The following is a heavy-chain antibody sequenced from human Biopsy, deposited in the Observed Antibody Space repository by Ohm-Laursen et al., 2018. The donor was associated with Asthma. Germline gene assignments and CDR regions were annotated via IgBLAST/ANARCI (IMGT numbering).Heavy chain of an antibody. CDR2: TNERGVT. Sequence: PSDTLSLTCDVYPGSFSGFFWTWIRQSPGKGLEWIGETNERGVTNNNPSLKSRVIISIDTYWNRVSLKLTSVTAADTAVYYCARGPELDVWAQGTTVTVSS. J-gene: IGHJ6*02. CDR1: PGSFSGFF. CDR3: ARGPELDV. V-gene: IGHV4-34*01.